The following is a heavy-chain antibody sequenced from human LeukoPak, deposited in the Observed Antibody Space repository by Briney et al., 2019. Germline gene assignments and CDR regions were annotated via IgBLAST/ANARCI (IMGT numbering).Heavy chain of an antibody. CDR2: IYYSGST. D-gene: IGHD3-10*01. J-gene: IGHJ3*02. V-gene: IGHV4-31*03. CDR3: ARDGSMANDAFDI. CDR1: GGSISSGGSY. Sequence: SETLSLTCTVSGGSISSGGSYWSWIRQHPGKGLEWIGYIYYSGSTYYNPSLKSRVTISVDTSKNQFSLKLSSVTAADTAVYYCARDGSMANDAFDIWGQGTMVTVSS.